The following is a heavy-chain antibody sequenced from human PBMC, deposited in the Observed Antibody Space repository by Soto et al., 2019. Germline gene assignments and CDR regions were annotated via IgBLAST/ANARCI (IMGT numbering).Heavy chain of an antibody. V-gene: IGHV4-59*01. Sequence: SETLSLTCTVSGGSISSYYWSWIRQPPGKGLEWIGYIYYSGSTNYNPSLKSRVTISVDTSKNQFSLKLSSVTAADTAVYYCARMDRGLDLRHYWFDSWGQGTLVTVSS. CDR1: GGSISSYY. CDR2: IYYSGST. J-gene: IGHJ5*01. D-gene: IGHD3-10*01. CDR3: ARMDRGLDLRHYWFDS.